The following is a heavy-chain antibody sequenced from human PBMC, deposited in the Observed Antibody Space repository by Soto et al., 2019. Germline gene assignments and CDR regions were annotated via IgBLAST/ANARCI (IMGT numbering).Heavy chain of an antibody. CDR1: GGSFSGYY. D-gene: IGHD6-13*01. CDR3: ARLKAYSSSFLYWFDP. Sequence: QVQLQQWGAGLLKPSETLSLTCAVYGGSFSGYYWSWIRQPPGKGLEWIGEINHSGSTNYNPSLKSRVTISVDTSKNQFSLKLSSVTAADTAVYYCARLKAYSSSFLYWFDPWGQGTLVTVSS. J-gene: IGHJ5*02. V-gene: IGHV4-34*01. CDR2: INHSGST.